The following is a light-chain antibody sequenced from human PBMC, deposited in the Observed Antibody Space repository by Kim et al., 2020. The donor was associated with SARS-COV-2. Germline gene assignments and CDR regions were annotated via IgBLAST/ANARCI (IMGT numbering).Light chain of an antibody. Sequence: SSELTQDPVVSVALGQTVRITCQGDSLRSYYATWYQQKPRQAPVLVSYGRNNRPSGIPDRFSGSASGNTASLTISGTQAEDEADFYCQSRDSGGRVMFGGGTKLTVL. CDR2: GRN. J-gene: IGLJ3*02. CDR3: QSRDSGGRVM. CDR1: SLRSYY. V-gene: IGLV3-19*01.